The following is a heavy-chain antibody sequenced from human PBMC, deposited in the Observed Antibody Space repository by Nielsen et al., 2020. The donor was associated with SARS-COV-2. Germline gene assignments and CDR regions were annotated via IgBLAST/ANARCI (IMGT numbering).Heavy chain of an antibody. Sequence: GESLKISCAASGFTFSSYSMNWVRQAPGKGLEWVSSISSSSSYIYYADSVKGRFTISRDNAKNSLYLQMNSLRAEDTAVYYCARDRLCSSTSCYYYYYMDVWGKGTTVTVSS. J-gene: IGHJ6*03. CDR2: ISSSSSYI. CDR3: ARDRLCSSTSCYYYYYMDV. V-gene: IGHV3-21*01. D-gene: IGHD2-2*01. CDR1: GFTFSSYS.